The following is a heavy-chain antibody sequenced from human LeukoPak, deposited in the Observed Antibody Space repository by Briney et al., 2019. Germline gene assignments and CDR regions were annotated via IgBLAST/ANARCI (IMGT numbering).Heavy chain of an antibody. D-gene: IGHD3-3*02. CDR1: GGSITNYY. CDR2: IYYSGST. V-gene: IGHV4-59*01. CDR3: AREGSDISLDV. J-gene: IGHJ3*01. Sequence: SETLSLTCTVSGGSITNYYGSWIRQPPGKGLEWIGYIYYSGSTNYNPSLKSRVTISVDTSKNQFSLRLNSVTAADTAVYYCAREGSDISLDVWGQGKMVTVSS.